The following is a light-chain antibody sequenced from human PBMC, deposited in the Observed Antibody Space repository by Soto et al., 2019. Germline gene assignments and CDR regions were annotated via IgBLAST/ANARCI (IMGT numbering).Light chain of an antibody. Sequence: IVMTQSPATLSVSPGERATLSCRASQSVGTNLAWYQHRPGQAPRHLIHGASTRATGIPARFSGSGSRTTFTLTISSRLSEDVTVYYCHQYNNRLPWTFGQGTKVEIK. CDR3: HQYNNRLPWT. CDR2: GAS. V-gene: IGKV3-15*01. J-gene: IGKJ1*01. CDR1: QSVGTN.